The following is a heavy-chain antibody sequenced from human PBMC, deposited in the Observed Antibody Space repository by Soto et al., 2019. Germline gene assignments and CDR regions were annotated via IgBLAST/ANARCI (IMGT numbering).Heavy chain of an antibody. D-gene: IGHD3-10*01. Sequence: QVQLVQSGAEVRKPGSSVRVSCKTSGGTFISYSFSWVRQAPGQGLEWMGGIIPMFDTPIYAQKFQGKVTITADKSTTTAYMDVSRLTSGDTAVYYCATGISMVRGVSITAYYSHALDVWGQGTTVTVSS. CDR3: ATGISMVRGVSITAYYSHALDV. V-gene: IGHV1-69*06. CDR1: GGTFISYS. J-gene: IGHJ6*02. CDR2: IIPMFDTP.